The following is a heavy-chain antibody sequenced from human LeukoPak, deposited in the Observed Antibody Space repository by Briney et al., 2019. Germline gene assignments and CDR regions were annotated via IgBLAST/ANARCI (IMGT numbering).Heavy chain of an antibody. CDR2: INHSGST. CDR3: ARDGGYCSSTSCPPSYGMDV. CDR1: GGSFSGYY. Sequence: SETLSLTCAVYGGSFSGYYWSWIRQPPGKGLEWIGEINHSGSTNYNPSLKSRVTISVDTSKNQFSLKLSSVTAADTAVYYCARDGGYCSSTSCPPSYGMDVWGQGTTVTVSS. J-gene: IGHJ6*02. V-gene: IGHV4-34*01. D-gene: IGHD2-2*01.